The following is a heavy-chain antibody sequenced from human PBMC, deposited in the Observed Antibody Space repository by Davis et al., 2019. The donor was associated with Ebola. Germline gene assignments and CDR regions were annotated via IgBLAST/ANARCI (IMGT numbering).Heavy chain of an antibody. Sequence: MPSQTLSPTCTLSGGFISGSSSSDYYWGWMRQPPGKGLERIGRNHYSGSTDYSPSLKSRVTISVDTSKNQFSLNLRSVTAGDTAVYYCARNSITKFNWFDPWGQGTLVSVSS. CDR3: ARNSITKFNWFDP. D-gene: IGHD1-14*01. CDR1: GGFISGSSSSDYY. J-gene: IGHJ5*02. V-gene: IGHV4-39*01. CDR2: NHYSGST.